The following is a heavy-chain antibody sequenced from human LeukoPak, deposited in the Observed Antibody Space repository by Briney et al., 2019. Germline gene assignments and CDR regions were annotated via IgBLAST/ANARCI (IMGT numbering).Heavy chain of an antibody. CDR1: GGSISSYY. D-gene: IGHD1-14*01. CDR3: AGTLLTAEV. V-gene: IGHV4-59*08. Sequence: SETLSLTCTVSGGSISSYYWSWIRQPPGKGLEWIGYIYYSGSTNYNPSLKGRVTISVDTSKNQFSLKLSSVTAADTAVYYCAGTLLTAEVWGQGTLVTVSS. CDR2: IYYSGST. J-gene: IGHJ4*02.